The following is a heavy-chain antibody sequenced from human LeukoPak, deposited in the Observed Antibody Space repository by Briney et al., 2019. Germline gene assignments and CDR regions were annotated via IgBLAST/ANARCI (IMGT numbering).Heavy chain of an antibody. D-gene: IGHD2-15*01. Sequence: ASVKVSCKASGGTFSSYAISWVRQAPGQGLEWMGRIIPLFGTANYAQKFQGRVTITTDESTSTAYMELSSLRSEDTAVYYCARDPTANLGYCSGGSCYSGGGDAFDIWGQGTMVTVSS. CDR2: IIPLFGTA. CDR1: GGTFSSYA. J-gene: IGHJ3*02. CDR3: ARDPTANLGYCSGGSCYSGGGDAFDI. V-gene: IGHV1-69*05.